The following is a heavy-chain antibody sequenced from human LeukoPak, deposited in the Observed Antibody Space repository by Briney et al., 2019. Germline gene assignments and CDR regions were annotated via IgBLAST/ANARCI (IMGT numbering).Heavy chain of an antibody. CDR1: GFTFASYW. Sequence: PGGSLRLSWAASGFTFASYWMDWVRQSSDQGLEWVAKIKQDGSEEHYLDSVKGRFTISRDNDKNALFLQMNSLRAEDTAVYSCTRSLDYWGQGTLVTVSS. J-gene: IGHJ4*02. V-gene: IGHV3-7*01. CDR3: TRSLDY. CDR2: IKQDGSEE.